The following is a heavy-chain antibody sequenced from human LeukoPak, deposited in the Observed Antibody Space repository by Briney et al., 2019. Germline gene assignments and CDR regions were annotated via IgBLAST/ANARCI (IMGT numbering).Heavy chain of an antibody. V-gene: IGHV1-69*05. Sequence: ASVKVSCKASGGTFSSYAISWVRQAPGQGLEWMGGFIPIFGTANYAQKFQGRVTITTDESTSTAYMELSSLRSEDTAVCYCARSWNDVAPFDYWGQGTLVTVSS. CDR2: FIPIFGTA. D-gene: IGHD1-1*01. CDR1: GGTFSSYA. CDR3: ARSWNDVAPFDY. J-gene: IGHJ4*02.